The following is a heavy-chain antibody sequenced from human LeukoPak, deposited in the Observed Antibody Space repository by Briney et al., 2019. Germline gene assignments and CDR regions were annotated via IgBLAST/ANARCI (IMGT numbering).Heavy chain of an antibody. V-gene: IGHV3-33*01. CDR3: AREIFGSGSHPDF. D-gene: IGHD3-10*01. CDR1: GFAFNTYA. CDR2: IWHDGSHK. J-gene: IGHJ4*02. Sequence: LPGGSLRLSCAASGFAFNTYAMHWVRQAPGQGLEWVALIWHDGSHKFYSNSVRGQFTISRDNSKNTVSLQMNNLRPEDTAVYYCAREIFGSGSHPDFWGQGTLVTVSS.